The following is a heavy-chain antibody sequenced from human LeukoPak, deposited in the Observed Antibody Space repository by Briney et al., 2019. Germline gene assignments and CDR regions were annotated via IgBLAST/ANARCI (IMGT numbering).Heavy chain of an antibody. V-gene: IGHV1-69*04. CDR1: GGTFSSYA. CDR2: IIPILGIA. CDR3: ARDEPGVRGVPRSAFDI. D-gene: IGHD3-10*01. Sequence: ASVKVSCKASGGTFSSYAISWVRQAPGQGLEWMGRIIPILGIANYAQKFQGRVTMTRNTSISTAYMELSSLRSEDTAVYYCARDEPGVRGVPRSAFDIWGQGTMVTVSS. J-gene: IGHJ3*02.